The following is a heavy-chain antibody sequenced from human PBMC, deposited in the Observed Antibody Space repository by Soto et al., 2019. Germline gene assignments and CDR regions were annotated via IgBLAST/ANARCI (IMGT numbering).Heavy chain of an antibody. Sequence: PSETLSLTCTVSGGSISSYYWSWIRQPPGKGLEWIGYIYYSGSTNYNPSLKSRVTISVDTSKNQFSLKLSSVTAADTAVYYCARRGPSYYYYYKYVWGKGTTVPVSS. V-gene: IGHV4-59*08. CDR3: ARRGPSYYYYYKYV. CDR1: GGSISSYY. CDR2: IYYSGST. J-gene: IGHJ6*03.